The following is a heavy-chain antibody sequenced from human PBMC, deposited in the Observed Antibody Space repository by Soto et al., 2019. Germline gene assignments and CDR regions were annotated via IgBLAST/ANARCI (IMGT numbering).Heavy chain of an antibody. CDR3: AREGPPGFGCSGAKCYSGSMDV. J-gene: IGHJ6*02. D-gene: IGHD2-15*01. Sequence: GASVKVSCKASGYTFTGYYMHWVRQAPGQGLEWMGWINPNSGGTNYAQKFQGWVTMTRDTSISTAYMELSSLTGEDTAVYYCAREGPPGFGCSGAKCYSGSMDVWGQGITVTVSS. CDR1: GYTFTGYY. V-gene: IGHV1-2*04. CDR2: INPNSGGT.